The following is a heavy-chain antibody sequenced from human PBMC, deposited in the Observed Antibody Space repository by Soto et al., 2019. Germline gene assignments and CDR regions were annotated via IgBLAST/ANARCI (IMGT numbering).Heavy chain of an antibody. CDR2: ISAFNGNT. J-gene: IGHJ4*02. V-gene: IGHV1-18*04. CDR1: NYMFGSYG. D-gene: IGHD3-10*01. CDR3: ARDGGYGAGSYLDY. Sequence: QVQLVQSGAEVKRPGASVKVSCKASNYMFGSYGITWVRQAPGQGPEWMGWISAFNGNTKYPQNLQGRVTMTTDTSTATAYMELRARRSDDSAMYFCARDGGYGAGSYLDYWGQGTLVTVSS.